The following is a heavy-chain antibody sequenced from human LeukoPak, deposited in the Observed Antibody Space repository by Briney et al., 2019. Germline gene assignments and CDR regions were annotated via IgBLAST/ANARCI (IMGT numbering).Heavy chain of an antibody. J-gene: IGHJ3*02. D-gene: IGHD6-19*01. CDR3: ASAGGSSGWFRDAFDI. Sequence: ASVKLSCKASGYTFTSYYMHWVRQAPGQGLEWMGIINPSGGSTSYAQKFQGRVTMTRDTSTSTVYMELSSLRSEDTAVYYCASAGGSSGWFRDAFDIWGQGTMVTVFS. V-gene: IGHV1-46*01. CDR2: INPSGGST. CDR1: GYTFTSYY.